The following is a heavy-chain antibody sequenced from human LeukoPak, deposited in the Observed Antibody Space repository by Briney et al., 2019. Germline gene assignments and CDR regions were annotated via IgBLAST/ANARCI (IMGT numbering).Heavy chain of an antibody. CDR3: ARVVVDGYNCCIGY. CDR1: GFTFSNYW. V-gene: IGHV3-74*01. J-gene: IGHJ4*02. D-gene: IGHD5-24*01. CDR2: INSDGSST. Sequence: GGSLRLSCAASGFTFSNYWKYWVRQAPGKGLVWVSHINSDGSSTSYADSVKGRFTISRDNAKNTLYLQMNSLRAEDTAVYYCARVVVDGYNCCIGYWGQGTLVTVSS.